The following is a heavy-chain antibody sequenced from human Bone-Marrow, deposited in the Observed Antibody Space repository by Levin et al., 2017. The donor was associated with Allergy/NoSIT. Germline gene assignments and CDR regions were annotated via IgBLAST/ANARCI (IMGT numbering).Heavy chain of an antibody. CDR1: GSSISRGYY. J-gene: IGHJ4*02. D-gene: IGHD4-17*01. CDR3: ARAEVGDYDF. CDR2: IYSDGDT. Sequence: SETLSLTCSVSGSSISRGYYWGWIRQSPVKGLEWLGNIYSDGDTSYNPSLKSRVTMSVDTSKNQFSLTLRSVTAADTAVYFCARAEVGDYDFWGQGTLVTVSS. V-gene: IGHV4-38-2*02.